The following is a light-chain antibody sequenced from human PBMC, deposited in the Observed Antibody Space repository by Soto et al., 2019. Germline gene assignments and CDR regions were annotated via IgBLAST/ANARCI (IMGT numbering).Light chain of an antibody. CDR1: QSVSSSY. CDR3: QQYGSSPWT. V-gene: IGKV3-20*01. J-gene: IGKJ1*01. Sequence: EIVLTQSPGTLSLSPGERATLSCRASQSVSSSYLAWYQQKPGQAPRLLIYGASSRATGIPDRFSGSGSGTHFSLSIRRLELEDFAVYYCQQYGSSPWTFGPGTKVEIK. CDR2: GAS.